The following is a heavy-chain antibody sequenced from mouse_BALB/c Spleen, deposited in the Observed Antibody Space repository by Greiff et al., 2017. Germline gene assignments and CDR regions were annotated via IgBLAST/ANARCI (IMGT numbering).Heavy chain of an antibody. V-gene: IGHV1S135*01. CDR3: ARSGDGYPCFDY. CDR1: GYSFTGYN. D-gene: IGHD2-3*01. J-gene: IGHJ2*01. Sequence: EVQLQQSGPELGKPGASVKISCKASGYSFTGYNMYWVKQSHRKSLEWIGYIDPYNGGTSYNQKSKGKATLTVDKSSSTAYMHLNSLTSEDSAIYYCARSGDGYPCFDYWGQGTTLTVSA. CDR2: IDPYNGGT.